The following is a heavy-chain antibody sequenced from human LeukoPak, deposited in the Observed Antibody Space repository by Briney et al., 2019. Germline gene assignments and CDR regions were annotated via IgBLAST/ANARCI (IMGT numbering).Heavy chain of an antibody. CDR2: IWYDGSNK. J-gene: IGHJ6*03. V-gene: IGHV3-33*01. CDR1: GFTFSSYD. D-gene: IGHD3-10*01. Sequence: GGSLRLSCAASGFTFSSYDMHWVRQAPGKGLEWVAVIWYDGSNKYYADSVKGRFTISRDNSKNTLYLQMNSLRADDTAIYFCAAETPYYYDSGSSAMDVWGKGTTVTVSS. CDR3: AAETPYYYDSGSSAMDV.